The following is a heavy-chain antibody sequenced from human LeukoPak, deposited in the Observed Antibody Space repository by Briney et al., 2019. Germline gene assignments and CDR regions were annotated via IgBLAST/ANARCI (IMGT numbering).Heavy chain of an antibody. V-gene: IGHV3-11*01. D-gene: IGHD3-16*02. J-gene: IGHJ5*02. CDR2: ISSSGSTI. CDR3: ARDRDDYVWGSYRTNWFDP. Sequence: GGSLRLSCAASGFTFGNYYMSWIRQAPGKGLEWVSYISSSGSTIYYADSVKGRFTISRDNAKNSLYLQMNSLRAEDTAVYYCARDRDDYVWGSYRTNWFDPWGQGTLVTVSS. CDR1: GFTFGNYY.